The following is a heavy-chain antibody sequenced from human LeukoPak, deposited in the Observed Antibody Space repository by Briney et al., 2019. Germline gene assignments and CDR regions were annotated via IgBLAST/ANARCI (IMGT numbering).Heavy chain of an antibody. D-gene: IGHD2-15*01. J-gene: IGHJ4*02. V-gene: IGHV1-2*06. CDR3: ASFGVCSGGSCYPTYWSDY. Sequence: ASVKVSCKASGYTFTGYYMHWVRQAPGQGLEWMGRINPNSGGTNYAQKFQGRVTMTRDTSISTAYMELSRPRPDDTAVYYCASFGVCSGGSCYPTYWSDYWGQGTLVTVSS. CDR2: INPNSGGT. CDR1: GYTFTGYY.